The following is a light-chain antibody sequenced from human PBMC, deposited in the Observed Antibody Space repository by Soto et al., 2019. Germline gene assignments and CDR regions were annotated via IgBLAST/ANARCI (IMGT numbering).Light chain of an antibody. Sequence: QSDLTQPASVTGSPGRSITISCTGTSSDVGGYNYVSWYQQHPGRAPKLMIYDVSNRPSGVSNRFSGSKSGNTASLTISGLQAEDEADYYCSSYTSSSTLLFGTGTKVTVL. CDR1: SSDVGGYNY. CDR2: DVS. J-gene: IGLJ1*01. V-gene: IGLV2-14*01. CDR3: SSYTSSSTLL.